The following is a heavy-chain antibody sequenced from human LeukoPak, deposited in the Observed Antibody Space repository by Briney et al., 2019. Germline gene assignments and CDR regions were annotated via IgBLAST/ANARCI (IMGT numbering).Heavy chain of an antibody. CDR3: ARGVVVTPYYLDY. Sequence: SETLSLTCTVSGGSISSYYWSWIRQPPGKGLEWIGYIYYSGSTNYNPSLKSRVTISIDTSKNQFSLTLNSVTAADTAVYYCARGVVVTPYYLDYWGQGTLVTVSS. D-gene: IGHD4-23*01. CDR1: GGSISSYY. J-gene: IGHJ4*02. V-gene: IGHV4-59*01. CDR2: IYYSGST.